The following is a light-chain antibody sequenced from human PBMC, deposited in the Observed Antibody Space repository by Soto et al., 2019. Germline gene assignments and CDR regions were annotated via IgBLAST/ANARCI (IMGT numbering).Light chain of an antibody. CDR1: QSVSSSY. J-gene: IGKJ3*01. V-gene: IGKV3-20*01. CDR3: QQYGNSPL. CDR2: GAS. Sequence: EIVLTQSPGTLSLSPGERATLACRASQSVSSSYLTWYQQKPGPAPRILIYGASSRATGIPDRFSGSGSGTDFTLTISRLEAEDFAVYYCQQYGNSPLFGPGTKVEI.